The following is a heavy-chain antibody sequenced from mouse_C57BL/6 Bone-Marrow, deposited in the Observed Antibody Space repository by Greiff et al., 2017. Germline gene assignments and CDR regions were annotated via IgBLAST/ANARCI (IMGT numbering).Heavy chain of an antibody. J-gene: IGHJ3*01. D-gene: IGHD1-1*01. CDR2: ISDGGRYT. V-gene: IGHV5-4*01. CDR3: ARDRNYGRIAY. Sequence: DVKLVESGGGLVKPGGSLKLSCAASGFTFSSYAMSWVRQTPEKRLEWVATISDGGRYTYYPDNVKGRFTISRDNAKNNLYLQMSHLKSEDTAMYYCARDRNYGRIAYWGQGTLITLSA. CDR1: GFTFSSYA.